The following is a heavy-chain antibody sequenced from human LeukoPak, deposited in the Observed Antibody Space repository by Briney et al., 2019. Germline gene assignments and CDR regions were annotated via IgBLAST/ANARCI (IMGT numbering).Heavy chain of an antibody. V-gene: IGHV1-2*02. Sequence: ASVKVSCKASGYTFTGYYMHWVRQAPGQGLEWMGWINPNSGRTNYAQKFQGRVTMTRDTSISTAYMELSRLRSDDTAVYYCARVYCGGHCYPLDYWGQGTLVTVSS. D-gene: IGHD2-21*02. CDR3: ARVYCGGHCYPLDY. CDR2: INPNSGRT. J-gene: IGHJ4*02. CDR1: GYTFTGYY.